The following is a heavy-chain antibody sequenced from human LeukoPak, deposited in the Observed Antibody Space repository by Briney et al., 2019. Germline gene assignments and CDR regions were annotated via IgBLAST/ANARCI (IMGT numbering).Heavy chain of an antibody. V-gene: IGHV4-59*02. D-gene: IGHD2-8*02. CDR1: GGSVTDYY. Sequence: SETLSLTCTVSGGSVTDYYWSWIRQSPGKGLEWIGYIYYTGTSYNPSLKSRVTISADTSKNQFSLKLISVTAADTAVYYCARGGVPGDDWLDPWGQGTLVTVSS. CDR2: IYYTGT. J-gene: IGHJ5*02. CDR3: ARGGVPGDDWLDP.